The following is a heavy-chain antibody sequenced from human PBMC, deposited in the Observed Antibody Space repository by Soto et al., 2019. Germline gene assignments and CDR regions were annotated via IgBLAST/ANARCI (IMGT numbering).Heavy chain of an antibody. Sequence: SETLSLTCTVSGGSISSSSPYWGWIRQPPGKGLEWIGRIYYSGRTYYNPSLKSRVTLSVDTSKNQFSLKLSSVTAADTAVYYCARVTVDYYDSSGYYTHYYYYYGMDVWGQGTTVS. D-gene: IGHD3-22*01. CDR2: IYYSGRT. J-gene: IGHJ6*02. CDR1: GGSISSSSPY. V-gene: IGHV4-39*01. CDR3: ARVTVDYYDSSGYYTHYYYYYGMDV.